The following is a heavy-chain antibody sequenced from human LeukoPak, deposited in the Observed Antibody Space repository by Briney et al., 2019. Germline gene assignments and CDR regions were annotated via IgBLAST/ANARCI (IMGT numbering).Heavy chain of an antibody. Sequence: SETLSLTCAVYGGSFSGYYWSWIRQPPGKGLEWIGEINHSGSTNYNPSLKSRVTISVDTSKNQFSLKLSSVTAADTAVYYCASNTTVRGVPHSYFDYWGQGTLVTVSS. CDR1: GGSFSGYY. J-gene: IGHJ4*02. CDR3: ASNTTVRGVPHSYFDY. V-gene: IGHV4-34*01. CDR2: INHSGST. D-gene: IGHD3-10*01.